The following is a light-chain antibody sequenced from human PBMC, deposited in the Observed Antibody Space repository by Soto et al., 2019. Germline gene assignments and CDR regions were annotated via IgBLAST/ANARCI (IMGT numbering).Light chain of an antibody. Sequence: AIRMTQSPSSFSASTGVRVTITRLASQGISSYLAWYQQKPGKAPKLLIYGASTLQSGVPSRFSGSGSGTEFTLTSSCLQSEDFATYYYQQYYSYPLTFGGGTKVEIK. CDR3: QQYYSYPLT. CDR2: GAS. V-gene: IGKV1-8*01. J-gene: IGKJ4*01. CDR1: QGISSY.